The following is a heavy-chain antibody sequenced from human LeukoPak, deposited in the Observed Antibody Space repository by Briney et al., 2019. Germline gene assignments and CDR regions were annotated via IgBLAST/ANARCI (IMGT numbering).Heavy chain of an antibody. V-gene: IGHV4-59*01. Sequence: SETLSLTCSVSGGSINNYYWGWIRRPPGRGLEYIGHIYYTGKIDYNPSFKSRVTMSVDTSKNQLSLKLNFLTAADTAVYYCARWDCSSGTCYYLDYWGQGTLVIVSS. CDR1: GGSINNYY. D-gene: IGHD2-15*01. CDR2: IYYTGKI. CDR3: ARWDCSSGTCYYLDY. J-gene: IGHJ4*02.